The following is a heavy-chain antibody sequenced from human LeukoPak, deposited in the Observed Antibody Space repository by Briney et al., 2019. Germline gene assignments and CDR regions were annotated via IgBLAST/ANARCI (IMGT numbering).Heavy chain of an antibody. J-gene: IGHJ3*02. D-gene: IGHD3-22*01. CDR1: GGSFSGYY. V-gene: IGHV4-34*01. Sequence: PSETLSLTCAVYGGSFSGYYWSWIRQPPGKGLEWIGEINHSGSTNYNPSLKSRVTISVDTSKNQFSLKLSSVTAADTAVYYCARAPAHYYDSSGYYVGDAFDIWGQGTMVTVSS. CDR3: ARAPAHYYDSSGYYVGDAFDI. CDR2: INHSGST.